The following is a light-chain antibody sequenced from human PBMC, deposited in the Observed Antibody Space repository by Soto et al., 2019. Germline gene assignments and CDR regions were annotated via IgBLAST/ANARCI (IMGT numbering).Light chain of an antibody. CDR3: QQYNSYWT. J-gene: IGKJ1*01. Sequence: EIVLTQSPATLSLSPGERATLSCRANESVSNFLAWYQQKPGQAPRLLIYDASNRATGIPARFSGSGTGTDFTLTISSLQPDDFATYYCQQYNSYWTFGQGTKVDIK. V-gene: IGKV3-11*01. CDR1: ESVSNF. CDR2: DAS.